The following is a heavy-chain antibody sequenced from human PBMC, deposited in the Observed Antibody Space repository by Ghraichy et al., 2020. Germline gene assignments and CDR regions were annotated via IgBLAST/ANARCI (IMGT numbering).Heavy chain of an antibody. J-gene: IGHJ4*02. CDR3: ASLSGSFNLDY. CDR1: GFTFSSYS. V-gene: IGHV3-48*01. D-gene: IGHD1-26*01. CDR2: ISSSSSTI. Sequence: GGSLRLSCAASGFTFSSYSMNWVRQAPGKGLEWVSYISSSSSTIYYADSVKGRFTISRDNAKNSLYLQMNSLRAEDTAVYYCASLSGSFNLDYWGQGTLVTVSS.